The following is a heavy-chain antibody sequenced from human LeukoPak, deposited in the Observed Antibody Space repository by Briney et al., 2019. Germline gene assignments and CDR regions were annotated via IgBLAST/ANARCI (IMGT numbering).Heavy chain of an antibody. D-gene: IGHD6-19*01. CDR3: ARVGRSGWDFDY. CDR1: GFTFSSYA. Sequence: GRSLRLSCAASGFTFSSYAMHWVRQAPGKGLEWVAVISYDGSNKYYADSVKGRFTISRDNSKNTLYLQMNSLRAEDTAVYYCARVGRSGWDFDYWGQGTLVSVSS. V-gene: IGHV3-30*04. CDR2: ISYDGSNK. J-gene: IGHJ4*02.